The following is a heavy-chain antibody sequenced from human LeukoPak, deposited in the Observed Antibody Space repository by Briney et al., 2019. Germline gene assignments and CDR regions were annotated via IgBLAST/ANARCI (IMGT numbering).Heavy chain of an antibody. CDR2: ISSSGSTI. Sequence: GGSLRLSCAASGFTFSSYEMNWVRQAPGKGLEWVSYISSSGSTIYYADSVMGRFTISRDNAKNSLYLQMNSLRAEDTAVYYCASDLVGTFDYWGQGTLVTVSS. J-gene: IGHJ4*02. CDR1: GFTFSSYE. CDR3: ASDLVGTFDY. V-gene: IGHV3-48*03. D-gene: IGHD1-26*01.